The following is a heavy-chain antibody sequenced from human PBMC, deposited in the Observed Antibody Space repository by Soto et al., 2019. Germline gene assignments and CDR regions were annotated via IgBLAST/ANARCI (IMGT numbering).Heavy chain of an antibody. D-gene: IGHD3-10*01. CDR1: GFTVSAYD. CDR3: ARLSAPSGNFDY. V-gene: IGHV3-13*01. CDR2: ITAAGDT. J-gene: IGHJ4*02. Sequence: GGSLRLSCAASGFTVSAYDMHWVRQPSGQRLEWVSLITAAGDTLYRGSVKGRFTISRENAKNSLSLQVNSLRAEDTAVYYCARLSAPSGNFDYWGQGTLVTVSS.